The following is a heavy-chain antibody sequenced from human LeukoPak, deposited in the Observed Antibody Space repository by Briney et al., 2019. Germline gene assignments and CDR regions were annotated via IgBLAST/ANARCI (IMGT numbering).Heavy chain of an antibody. CDR2: ISYDGSNQ. CDR3: AKEAYDSRGYRYFDY. Sequence: GGSLRLSCAASGFTFSSYGMHWVRQAAGKGPEWVAVISYDGSNQYYADSVKGRFTVSRDNSKNTVYLQMNSLRPEDTALYRCAKEAYDSRGYRYFDYWGQGTLVTVSS. CDR1: GFTFSSYG. J-gene: IGHJ4*02. D-gene: IGHD3-22*01. V-gene: IGHV3-30*18.